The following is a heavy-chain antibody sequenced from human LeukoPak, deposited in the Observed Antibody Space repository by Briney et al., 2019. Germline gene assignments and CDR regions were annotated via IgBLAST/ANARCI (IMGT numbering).Heavy chain of an antibody. V-gene: IGHV1-18*01. CDR2: ISAYNGNT. CDR3: VRDDQWLVRDY. D-gene: IGHD6-19*01. Sequence: ASVKVSCKASGYTFTSYGISWVRQAPGQGLEWMGWISAYNGNTNYAQKFQGRVTMTTDTSTSIAYMELRSLRSDDTAVYYCVRDDQWLVRDYWGQGTLVTVSS. J-gene: IGHJ4*02. CDR1: GYTFTSYG.